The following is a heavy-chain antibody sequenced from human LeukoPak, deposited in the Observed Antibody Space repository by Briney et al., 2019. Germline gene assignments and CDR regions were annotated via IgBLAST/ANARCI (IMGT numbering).Heavy chain of an antibody. V-gene: IGHV1-69*04. D-gene: IGHD2-15*01. CDR3: ARDLPPGGCSGGSCYELWYFDL. Sequence: ASVKVSCKASGGTFSSYAISWVRQAPGQGLEWMGRIIPILGIANYAQKFQGRVTITADKSTSTAYMELNSLRSEDTAVYYCARDLPPGGCSGGSCYELWYFDLWGRGTLVTVSS. CDR2: IIPILGIA. J-gene: IGHJ2*01. CDR1: GGTFSSYA.